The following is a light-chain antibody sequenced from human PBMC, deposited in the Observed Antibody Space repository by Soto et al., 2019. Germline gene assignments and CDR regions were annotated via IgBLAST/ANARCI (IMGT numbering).Light chain of an antibody. V-gene: IGLV2-23*02. Sequence: QSALTKPASLSGSPGQSITISCTGTSSDVGSYNLVSWYQQHPGKAPKLMIYEVSKRPSGVSNRFSGSKSGNTASLTISGLQAEDEADYYCCSYAGSSTLVFGGGTKVTVL. J-gene: IGLJ2*01. CDR2: EVS. CDR3: CSYAGSSTLV. CDR1: SSDVGSYNL.